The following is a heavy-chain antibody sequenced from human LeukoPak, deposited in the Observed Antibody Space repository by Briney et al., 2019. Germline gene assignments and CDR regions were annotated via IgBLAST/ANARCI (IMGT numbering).Heavy chain of an antibody. Sequence: GGSLRLSCVASGFNFSDYYMNWIRQSPGKGLEWISYMSSRSGIIYYADSVKGRFTISRDNARNSLYLQINSLRVDDTAVYYCAKDREMYFYDSSGYRDAFHIWGQGTKVTVSS. D-gene: IGHD3-22*01. CDR2: MSSRSGII. J-gene: IGHJ3*02. V-gene: IGHV3-11*01. CDR1: GFNFSDYY. CDR3: AKDREMYFYDSSGYRDAFHI.